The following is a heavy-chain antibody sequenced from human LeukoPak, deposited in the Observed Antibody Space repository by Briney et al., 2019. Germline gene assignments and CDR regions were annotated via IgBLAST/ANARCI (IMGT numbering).Heavy chain of an antibody. Sequence: SETLSLTCAVYGGSFSGYYWSWIRQPPGKGLEWLGEINHSVSTNYNPSLKSRVTISVDTSKNQFSLKLSSVTAADTAVYYCAREGCSSTSCYRLGYWGQGTLVTVSS. J-gene: IGHJ4*02. V-gene: IGHV4-34*01. CDR2: INHSVST. CDR3: AREGCSSTSCYRLGY. CDR1: GGSFSGYY. D-gene: IGHD2-2*01.